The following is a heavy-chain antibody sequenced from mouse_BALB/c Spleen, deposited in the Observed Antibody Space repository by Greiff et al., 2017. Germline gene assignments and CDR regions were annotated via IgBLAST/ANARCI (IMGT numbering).Heavy chain of an antibody. Sequence: EVKLLESGGGLVQPGGSRKLSCAASGFTFSSFGMHWVRQAPEKGLEWVAYISSGSSTIYYADTVKGRFTISRDNPKNTLFLQITSLRSEDTAMYYCARGGYPHFDYWGQGTTLTVSS. J-gene: IGHJ2*01. D-gene: IGHD2-2*01. CDR2: ISSGSSTI. CDR1: GFTFSSFG. CDR3: ARGGYPHFDY. V-gene: IGHV5-17*02.